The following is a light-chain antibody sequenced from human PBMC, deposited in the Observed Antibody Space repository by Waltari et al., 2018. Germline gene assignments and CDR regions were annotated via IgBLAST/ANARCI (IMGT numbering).Light chain of an antibody. CDR1: SRDVCGYNY. Sequence: QSALTHPASVSGSPGQSITLSCPGTSRDVCGYNYVSWYQQHPGKAPKLMIYEVSNRPSGVSNRFSGSKSGNTASLTISGLQAEDEADYYCSSYTSSSTVVFGGGTKLTVL. CDR3: SSYTSSSTVV. J-gene: IGLJ2*01. CDR2: EVS. V-gene: IGLV2-14*01.